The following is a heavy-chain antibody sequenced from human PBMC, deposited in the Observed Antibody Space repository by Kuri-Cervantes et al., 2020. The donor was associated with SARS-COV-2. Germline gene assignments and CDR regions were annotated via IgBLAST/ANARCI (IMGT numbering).Heavy chain of an antibody. CDR2: ISHDGKNK. CDR3: AKDRVGVQDF. J-gene: IGHJ4*02. CDR1: GFNFSRTD. V-gene: IGHV3-30*18. Sequence: GGSLRLSCAASGFNFSRTDMHWVRQAPGKGLEWVAVISHDGKNKKCIASGKGRFTISRDNSQNTLYPHMKSPRSEDTAMYYCAKDRVGVQDFWGQGTLVTVSS. D-gene: IGHD2-21*01.